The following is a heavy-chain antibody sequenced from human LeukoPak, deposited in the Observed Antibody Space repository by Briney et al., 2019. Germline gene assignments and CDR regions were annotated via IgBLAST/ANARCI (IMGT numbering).Heavy chain of an antibody. CDR1: GYTFTSYG. V-gene: IGHV1-18*01. Sequence: ASVKVSCKASGYTFTSYGISWVRPAPGQGLEWMGWISAYNGNTNYAQKLQGRVTMTTDTSTSTAYMELRSLRSDDTAVYYCARDGITMIVVGLEYFQHWGQGTLVTVSS. J-gene: IGHJ1*01. D-gene: IGHD3-22*01. CDR2: ISAYNGNT. CDR3: ARDGITMIVVGLEYFQH.